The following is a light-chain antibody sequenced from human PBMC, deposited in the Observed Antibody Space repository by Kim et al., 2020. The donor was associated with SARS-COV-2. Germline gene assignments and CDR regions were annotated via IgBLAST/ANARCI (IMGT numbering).Light chain of an antibody. J-gene: IGLJ2*01. V-gene: IGLV3-21*04. CDR2: YDN. CDR1: NIGSEG. CDR3: EVWNRSSVHPVV. Sequence: TASSTCRGTNIGSEGVHWYQQRPGQAPVLVMYYDNQRPSGIPERLSGSNSGNTATLTISRVEAGDEADYYCEVWNRSSVHPVVFGGGTQLTVL.